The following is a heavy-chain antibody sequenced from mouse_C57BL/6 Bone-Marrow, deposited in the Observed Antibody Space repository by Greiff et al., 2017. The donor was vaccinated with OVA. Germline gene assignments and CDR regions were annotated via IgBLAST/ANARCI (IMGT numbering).Heavy chain of an antibody. CDR2: IWRGGST. D-gene: IGHD2-3*01. J-gene: IGHJ2*01. CDR1: GFSLTSYG. CDR3: AKNEIYDGYFSFDY. V-gene: IGHV2-5*01. Sequence: VKLVESGPGLVQPSQSLSITCTVSGFSLTSYGVHWVRQSPGKGLEWLGVIWRGGSTDYNAAFMSRLSITKDNSKSQVFFKMNSLQADDTAIYYCAKNEIYDGYFSFDYWGQGTTLTVSS.